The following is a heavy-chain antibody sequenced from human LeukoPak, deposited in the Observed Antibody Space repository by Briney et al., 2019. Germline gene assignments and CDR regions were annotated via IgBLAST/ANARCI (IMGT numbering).Heavy chain of an antibody. CDR1: GFTVSSNY. V-gene: IGHV4-59*02. Sequence: PGGSLRLSCAASGFTVSSNYMSWIRQPPGKGLEWIGYIYYSGSTNYNPSLKSRVTISVDTSKNQFSLKLSSVTAADTAVYYCARETGYSSSWRPLYYYGMDVWGQGTTVTVSS. J-gene: IGHJ6*02. CDR2: IYYSGST. CDR3: ARETGYSSSWRPLYYYGMDV. D-gene: IGHD6-13*01.